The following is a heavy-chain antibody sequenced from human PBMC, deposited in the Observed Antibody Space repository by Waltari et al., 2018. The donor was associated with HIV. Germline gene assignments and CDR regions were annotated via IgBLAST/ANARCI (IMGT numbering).Heavy chain of an antibody. CDR3: AREAYSSSWSQPMTGWFDP. D-gene: IGHD6-13*01. V-gene: IGHV3-7*01. CDR1: GFTFSSYW. CDR2: IKQDGSEK. Sequence: EVQLVESGGGLVQPGGSLRLSCAASGFTFSSYWMSWVRQAPGKGLEWVANIKQDGSEKYYVDSVKGRFTISRDNAKNSLYLQMNSLRAEDTAVYYCAREAYSSSWSQPMTGWFDPWGQGTLVTVSS. J-gene: IGHJ5*02.